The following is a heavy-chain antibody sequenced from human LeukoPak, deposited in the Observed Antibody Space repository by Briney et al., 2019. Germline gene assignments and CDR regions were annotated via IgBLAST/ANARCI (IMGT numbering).Heavy chain of an antibody. CDR2: ITSSGSPT. J-gene: IGHJ3*02. D-gene: IGHD2-15*01. V-gene: IGHV3-48*03. Sequence: GGSRRLAWAASGFTLSTYEMTWVRQAQGKGLEWISFITSSGSPTFYADSVKGRFTIFRDTAKNSLFLQMNNLRGEDTAVYYCARDISSSTRAFDIWGQGTMVTVS. CDR3: ARDISSSTRAFDI. CDR1: GFTLSTYE.